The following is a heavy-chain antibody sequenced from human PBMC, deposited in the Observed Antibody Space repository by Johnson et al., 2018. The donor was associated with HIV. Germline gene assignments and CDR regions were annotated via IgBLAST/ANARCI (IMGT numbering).Heavy chain of an antibody. D-gene: IGHD7-27*01. Sequence: VHLVESGGGLVQPGGSLRLSCAASGFTVSSNYMSWVRQAPGKGLEWVSGINWNGGSTGYADSVKGRFTISRDNAKKSLYLQMKGLRDEETALYYCARDPTTHNSRLTGDFGAFDIWGQGTMVTVSS. J-gene: IGHJ3*02. V-gene: IGHV3-20*04. CDR2: INWNGGST. CDR1: GFTVSSNY. CDR3: ARDPTTHNSRLTGDFGAFDI.